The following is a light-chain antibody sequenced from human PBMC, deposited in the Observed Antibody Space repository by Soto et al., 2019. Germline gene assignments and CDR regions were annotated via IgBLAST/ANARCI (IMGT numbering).Light chain of an antibody. CDR1: SSDVGSYNL. J-gene: IGLJ1*01. Sequence: QSVLTQPASASGSPGQSITISCTGTSSDVGSYNLVSWYQQHPGKAPKLMIYEGSKRPSGVSNRFSGSKSGNTASLTISGLQAEDEADYYCCSYAGSFHVFGTGTKVTVL. CDR2: EGS. V-gene: IGLV2-23*01. CDR3: CSYAGSFHV.